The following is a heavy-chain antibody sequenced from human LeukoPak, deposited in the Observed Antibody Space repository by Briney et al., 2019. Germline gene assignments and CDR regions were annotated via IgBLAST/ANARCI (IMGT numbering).Heavy chain of an antibody. D-gene: IGHD5-12*01. CDR3: ARGREDRSGYDP. V-gene: IGHV4-59*12. J-gene: IGHJ5*02. CDR1: GGSINNYY. Sequence: SETLSLTCTVSGGSINNYYWNWIRQSPGKGLEWIGEIYHSGSTNYNPSLKSRVTISVDKSKNQFSLKLSSVTAADTAVYYCARGREDRSGYDPWGQGTLVTVSS. CDR2: IYHSGST.